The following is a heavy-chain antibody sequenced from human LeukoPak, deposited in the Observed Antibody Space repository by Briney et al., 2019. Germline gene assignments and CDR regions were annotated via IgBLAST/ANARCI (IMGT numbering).Heavy chain of an antibody. CDR2: ISRMGFTT. J-gene: IGHJ4*02. CDR3: AKEEVPTDY. V-gene: IGHV3-23*01. D-gene: IGHD2-2*01. CDR1: GLTLNSNA. Sequence: GGSLRLSCAVPGLTLNSNAMWWVRQAPGKGLEWVSGISRMGFTTYYADSVEGRFTISRDTSKNTLYLEMNTLRPEDTAVYYCAKEEVPTDYWSQGALVTVSS.